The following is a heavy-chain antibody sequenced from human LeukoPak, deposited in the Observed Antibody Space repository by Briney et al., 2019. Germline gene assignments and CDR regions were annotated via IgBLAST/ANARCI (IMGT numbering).Heavy chain of an antibody. Sequence: GGSLRLSCAASGFTFSSYGMHWVRQAPGKGLEWVAVMWYDGRNKYYADSVKGRFTISRDNSQNTLYLQMSSLRAEDTAVYHCVREGGAHRFDPWGQGTLVTVSS. D-gene: IGHD3-16*01. CDR1: GFTFSSYG. J-gene: IGHJ5*02. V-gene: IGHV3-33*01. CDR3: VREGGAHRFDP. CDR2: MWYDGRNK.